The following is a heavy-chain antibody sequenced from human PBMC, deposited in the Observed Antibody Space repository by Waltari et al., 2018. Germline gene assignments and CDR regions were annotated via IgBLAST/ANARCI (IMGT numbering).Heavy chain of an antibody. CDR1: GLSLEDYA. D-gene: IGHD6-19*01. J-gene: IGHJ4*02. CDR3: AKDMLTVAGPLDG. V-gene: IGHV3-9*01. CDR2: ISWNSGSI. Sequence: EVQLVESGGGLVQPGRSLRPSCAASGLSLEDYAMHWVRQVPGKGLEWVSGISWNSGSIDYADSVKGRFTISRDNAKNSLYLQMNSLRAGDTALYYCAKDMLTVAGPLDGWGQGILVTVSS.